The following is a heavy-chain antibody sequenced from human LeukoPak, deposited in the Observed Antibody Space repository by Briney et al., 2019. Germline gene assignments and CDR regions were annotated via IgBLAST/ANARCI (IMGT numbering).Heavy chain of an antibody. CDR1: GFTFSRFG. CDR2: IWYDGSNK. D-gene: IGHD2-8*01. V-gene: IGHV3-33*01. CDR3: ARERVEDSSNGVCYWLCDD. Sequence: GGSLRLSCAASGFTFSRFGMHWVRQAPGKGLEWVAVIWYDGSNKEYADSVKGRFTISRDNSKNTLYPQMNSLRAEDTAVYYCARERVEDSSNGVCYWLCDDWGQGALVTVSS. J-gene: IGHJ4*02.